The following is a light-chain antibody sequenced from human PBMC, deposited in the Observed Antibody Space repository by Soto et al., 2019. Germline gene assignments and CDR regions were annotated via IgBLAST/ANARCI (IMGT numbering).Light chain of an antibody. CDR1: SSDVGSYDY. V-gene: IGLV2-14*01. CDR3: ASYTTSSTYV. CDR2: DVS. J-gene: IGLJ1*01. Sequence: QSALIQPPSVSGSPGQSVTISCTGTSSDVGSYDYVSWYQQHPGTAPKLMIFDVSTRPSGVSDRFSGSKSGNTASLTISGLQTEDEADYYCASYTTSSTYVFGTGTKVTVL.